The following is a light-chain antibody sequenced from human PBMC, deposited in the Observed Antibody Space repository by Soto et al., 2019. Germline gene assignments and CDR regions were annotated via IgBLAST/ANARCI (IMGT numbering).Light chain of an antibody. J-gene: IGLJ1*01. CDR3: CSNAGSHSDV. Sequence: QSALTQPPSASGSPGQSVTISCTGTSSDVGGYNYVSWYQQHPGKAPRLLIYEVTKRPSVVPDRFSGSKSGNTASLTVSGLQADDEAEYYCCSNAGSHSDVFGTGTKLTVL. V-gene: IGLV2-8*01. CDR1: SSDVGGYNY. CDR2: EVT.